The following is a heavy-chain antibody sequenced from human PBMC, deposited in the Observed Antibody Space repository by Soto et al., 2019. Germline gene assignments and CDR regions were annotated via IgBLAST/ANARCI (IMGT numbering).Heavy chain of an antibody. J-gene: IGHJ6*02. D-gene: IGHD3-3*01. CDR3: AKEVWSGPMDV. CDR2: ISYDGSNK. CDR1: GYAFCSYG. Sequence: QVQLVESGGGGVQPGRTLRLSCAASGYAFCSYGMHWVRQAPGKGLEWVAVISYDGSNKYYADSVKGRFTISRDNSKNRLYLQMNSLRAEDTAVYYCAKEVWSGPMDVWGQGTTVTVSS. V-gene: IGHV3-30*18.